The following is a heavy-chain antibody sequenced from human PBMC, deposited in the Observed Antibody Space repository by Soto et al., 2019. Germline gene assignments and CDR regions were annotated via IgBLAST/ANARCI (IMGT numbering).Heavy chain of an antibody. Sequence: QVQLVESGGGVVQPGRSLRLSCAASGFTFSSYGMHWVRQAPGKGLEWVAVIWYDGSNKYYADSVKGRFTISRDNSKNTLYLQMNSLRAEDTAVYYCAREPTGDDDAFDIWGQGTMVTVSS. D-gene: IGHD3-10*01. CDR3: AREPTGDDDAFDI. CDR2: IWYDGSNK. V-gene: IGHV3-33*01. J-gene: IGHJ3*02. CDR1: GFTFSSYG.